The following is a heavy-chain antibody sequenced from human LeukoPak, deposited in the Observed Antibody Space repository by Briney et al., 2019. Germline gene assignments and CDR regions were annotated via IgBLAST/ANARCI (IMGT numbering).Heavy chain of an antibody. CDR3: ARGLAAAGRGGVFDY. V-gene: IGHV3-7*01. CDR2: IKQDGSEK. Sequence: GGSLRLSCAASGFTFSSYWMSWVRQAPGKGLEWVANIKQDGSEKYYVASVKGRFTISRDNAKNSLYLQMNSLRDEDTAVYYCARGLAAAGRGGVFDYWGQGTLVTVSS. D-gene: IGHD6-13*01. J-gene: IGHJ4*02. CDR1: GFTFSSYW.